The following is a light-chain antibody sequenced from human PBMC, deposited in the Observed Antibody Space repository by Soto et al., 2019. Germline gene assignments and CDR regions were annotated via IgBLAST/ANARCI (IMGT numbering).Light chain of an antibody. CDR1: QSVSRSY. J-gene: IGKJ1*01. CDR2: GAS. V-gene: IGKV3-20*01. Sequence: ESVLKQSPGTLSLSPGERVTLSCRASQSVSRSYLACYQQKPGQAPRLLIYGASSRATGIPDRFSGSGSGTDFTLTISRLEPEDFAVYYCQQYGSSPPWTFGQGTK. CDR3: QQYGSSPPWT.